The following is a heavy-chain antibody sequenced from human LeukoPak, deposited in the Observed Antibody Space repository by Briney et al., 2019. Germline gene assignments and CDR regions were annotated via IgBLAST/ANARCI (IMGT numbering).Heavy chain of an antibody. Sequence: PGGSLRLSCAASGFVFRNYFMSWVRQTPGKGLEWVASISNGGSATYYVDSVRGRFTISRDDAKNSLFLQMNGLRADDTAVYYCTRENYVPDSWGQGTLVTVSS. CDR1: GFVFRNYF. D-gene: IGHD3-10*02. CDR3: TRENYVPDS. CDR2: ISNGGSAT. V-gene: IGHV3-7*03. J-gene: IGHJ4*02.